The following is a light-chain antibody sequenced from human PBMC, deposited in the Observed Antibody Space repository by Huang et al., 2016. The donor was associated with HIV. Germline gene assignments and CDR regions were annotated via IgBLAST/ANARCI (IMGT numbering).Light chain of an antibody. V-gene: IGKV3-15*01. CDR3: QQYNNWPPWT. CDR1: QSVSRN. CDR2: GAS. J-gene: IGKJ1*01. Sequence: EIVMTQSPATLSVSPGERATLSCRASQSVSRNLAWYQQKPGQAPRLRIYGASTRATGIPARFSGSGSGTEFTLTISSLQSEDFAVYYCQQYNNWPPWTFGQGTKVEIK.